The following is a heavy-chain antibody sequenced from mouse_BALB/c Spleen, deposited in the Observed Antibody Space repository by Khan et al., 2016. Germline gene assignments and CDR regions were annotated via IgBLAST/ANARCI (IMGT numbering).Heavy chain of an antibody. V-gene: IGHV1S137*01. CDR3: ARGRYHGVGYYFDY. Sequence: QVQLQQPGTELVRPGVSVKISCKGSGYTFTDYALHWVRQSHAKSLEWIGGISTYYGDANYNQKFKGKATMTVDKSSSTAYMELARLTSEDSAIXFCARGRYHGVGYYFDYWGQGTPLTVSS. CDR2: ISTYYGDA. CDR1: GYTFTDYA. D-gene: IGHD2-3*01. J-gene: IGHJ2*01.